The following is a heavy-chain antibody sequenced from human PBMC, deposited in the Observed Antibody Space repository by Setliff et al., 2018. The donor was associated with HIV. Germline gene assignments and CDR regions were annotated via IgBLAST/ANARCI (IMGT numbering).Heavy chain of an antibody. CDR2: IYPDDSDT. CDR3: ARHGGYSYGTSFDY. Sequence: GESLKISCTGSGYSFSSHWIGRVRQMPGKGLEWMGIIYPDDSDTRYSPSFEGQVTISADKSISTAYLQWSSLKASDTAMYYCARHGGYSYGTSFDYWGQGTLVTVSS. V-gene: IGHV5-51*01. D-gene: IGHD5-18*01. J-gene: IGHJ4*02. CDR1: GYSFSSHW.